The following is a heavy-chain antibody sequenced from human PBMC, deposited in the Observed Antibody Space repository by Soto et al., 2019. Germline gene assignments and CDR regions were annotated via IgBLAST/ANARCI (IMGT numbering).Heavy chain of an antibody. J-gene: IGHJ6*02. Sequence: PSETLSLTCAAYGGSFSGYYWSWIRQPPGKGLERIGEINHSGSTNYNPSLKSRVTISVDTSKDQFSLKLSSVTAADTAVYYCARELYGSGSYSIYYYYYGMDVWGQGTTVTVSS. D-gene: IGHD3-10*01. CDR2: INHSGST. V-gene: IGHV4-34*01. CDR1: GGSFSGYY. CDR3: ARELYGSGSYSIYYYYYGMDV.